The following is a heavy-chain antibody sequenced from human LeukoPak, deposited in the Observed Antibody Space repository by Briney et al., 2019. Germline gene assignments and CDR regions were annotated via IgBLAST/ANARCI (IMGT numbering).Heavy chain of an antibody. CDR1: GCTFTSYA. CDR2: ISGGGGST. V-gene: IGHV3-23*01. Sequence: GGSLRLSCAASGCTFTSYAMNWVRRAPGKGLEWVSTISGGGGSTYYADSVKGRFPISRDNPKSTLYLQMHSLRAGDTAVYYCAKASSSGSYGVYYFDCWGQGTLVTVSS. CDR3: AKASSSGSYGVYYFDC. J-gene: IGHJ4*02. D-gene: IGHD6-19*01.